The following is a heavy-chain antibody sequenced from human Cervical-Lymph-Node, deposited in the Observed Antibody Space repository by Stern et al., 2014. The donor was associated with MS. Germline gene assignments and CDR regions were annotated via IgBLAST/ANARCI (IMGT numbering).Heavy chain of an antibody. V-gene: IGHV3-30-3*01. Sequence: VQLVESGGGVVQPGRSLRLSCAASGFTFSTYTMHWVRPAPGKGLEWVAVISSDGNSKFYADSVKGRFTISRDNSKNTLFLQMNSLRTEDTAVYYCARDGRSVWGQGTLVTVSS. J-gene: IGHJ4*02. CDR1: GFTFSTYT. CDR3: ARDGRSV. CDR2: ISSDGNSK.